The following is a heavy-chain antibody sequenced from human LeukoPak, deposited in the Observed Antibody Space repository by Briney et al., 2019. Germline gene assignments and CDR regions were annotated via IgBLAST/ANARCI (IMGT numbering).Heavy chain of an antibody. Sequence: GGSLRLSCAASGFTFSSYSMNWVRQAPGKGLEWVSSISSSSSYIYYADSVKGRFTISRDNAKNSLYLQMNSLRAEDTAVYYCAAGAPAALRFLEWFDYYYGMDVWGQGTTVTVPS. D-gene: IGHD3-3*01. CDR2: ISSSSSYI. CDR1: GFTFSSYS. J-gene: IGHJ6*02. V-gene: IGHV3-21*01. CDR3: AAGAPAALRFLEWFDYYYGMDV.